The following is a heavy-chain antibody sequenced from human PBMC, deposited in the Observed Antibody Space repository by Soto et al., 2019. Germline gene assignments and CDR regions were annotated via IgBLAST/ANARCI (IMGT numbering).Heavy chain of an antibody. CDR1: GGSISSSSYY. CDR3: ARHHYSSGWGY. CDR2: IYYSGST. V-gene: IGHV4-39*01. D-gene: IGHD6-19*01. Sequence: QLQLQESGPGLVKPSETLSLTCTVSGGSISSSSYYWGWIRQPPGKGLEWIGSIYYSGSTYYNPSLKRRVTITVDTSKNQFSLKLSSVTAADTAVYYCARHHYSSGWGYWGQGTLVTVSS. J-gene: IGHJ4*02.